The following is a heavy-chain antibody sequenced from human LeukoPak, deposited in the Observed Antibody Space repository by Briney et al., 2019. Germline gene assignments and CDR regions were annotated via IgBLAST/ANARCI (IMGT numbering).Heavy chain of an antibody. CDR2: INHSGST. CDR3: ARGKNNYFDY. V-gene: IGHV4-34*01. J-gene: IGHJ4*02. Sequence: KSSETLSLTCAAYGGSFSGYYWSWIRQPPGKGLEWIGEINHSGSTNYNPSLKSRVTISVDTSKNQFSLKLSSVTAAETAVYYCARGKNNYFDYWGQGTLVTVSS. CDR1: GGSFSGYY.